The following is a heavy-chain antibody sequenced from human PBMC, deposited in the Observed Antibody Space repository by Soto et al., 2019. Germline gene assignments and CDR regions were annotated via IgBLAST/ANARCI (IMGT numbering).Heavy chain of an antibody. V-gene: IGHV1-69*12. J-gene: IGHJ2*01. CDR3: ASTITGTTGGAESSITRRYFDL. CDR1: GGTFSSYA. D-gene: IGHD1-7*01. CDR2: IIPISVTA. Sequence: QVQLVQSGAEVKKPGSSVKVSCKAAGGTFSSYAISWVRQAPVQGLEWMGGIIPISVTANYAQKFKGRVKITADESTSTAYMEMSRMRSEDTAVYYCASTITGTTGGAESSITRRYFDLGGSGTLVTVSS.